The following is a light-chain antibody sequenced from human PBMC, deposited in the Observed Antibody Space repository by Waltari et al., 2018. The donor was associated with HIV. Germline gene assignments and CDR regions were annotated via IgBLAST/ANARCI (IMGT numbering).Light chain of an antibody. J-gene: IGKJ1*01. CDR2: DAS. CDR1: QSVSSY. V-gene: IGKV3-11*01. Sequence: EIVLTQSPANLSLTPGERATLSCRASQSVSSYLAWYRQKPGQAPRLLIYDASNRATGIPARFSGSGSGSDFTLTISSLEPEDFAVYYCQQRSNWPRTFGQGTKVEIK. CDR3: QQRSNWPRT.